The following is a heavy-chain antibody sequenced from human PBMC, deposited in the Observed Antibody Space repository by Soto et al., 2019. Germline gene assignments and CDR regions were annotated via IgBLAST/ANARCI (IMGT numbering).Heavy chain of an antibody. V-gene: IGHV1-46*01. CDR1: GYTFTSYY. D-gene: IGHD2-2*01. CDR3: ARDHSRSDIVVVPAAIP. J-gene: IGHJ5*02. Sequence: GASLKVSCKASGYTFTSYYMHWVRQAPGQGLEWMGIINPSGGSTSYAQKFQGRVTMTRDTSTSTVYMELSSLGSEDTAVYYCARDHSRSDIVVVPAAIPWGQGTLVTVSS. CDR2: INPSGGST.